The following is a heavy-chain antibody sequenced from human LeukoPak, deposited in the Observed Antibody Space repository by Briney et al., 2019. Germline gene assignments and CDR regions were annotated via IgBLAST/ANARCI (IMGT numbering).Heavy chain of an antibody. CDR3: ARAADGYNPYFDY. Sequence: PGRSLRLSCAASGFTFSSYAIHWVRQAPGKGLEWVAVISYDGSNKYYADSVKGRFTISRDNSKNTLYLQMNSLRAEDTAVYYCARAADGYNPYFDYWGQGTLVTVSS. V-gene: IGHV3-30-3*01. CDR1: GFTFSSYA. D-gene: IGHD5-24*01. J-gene: IGHJ4*02. CDR2: ISYDGSNK.